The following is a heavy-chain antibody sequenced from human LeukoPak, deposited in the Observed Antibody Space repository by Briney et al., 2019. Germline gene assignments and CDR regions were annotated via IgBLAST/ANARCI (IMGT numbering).Heavy chain of an antibody. V-gene: IGHV3-13*01. CDR1: GFTFSSYG. CDR3: ARSRPRVGASDY. J-gene: IGHJ4*02. CDR2: IGTAGDT. D-gene: IGHD1-26*01. Sequence: GGSLRLSCAASGFTFSSYGMHWVRQATGKGLEWVSAIGTAGDTYYPGSVKGRFTISRENAKNSLYLQMNSLRAGDTAVYYCARSRPRVGASDYWGQGTLVTVSS.